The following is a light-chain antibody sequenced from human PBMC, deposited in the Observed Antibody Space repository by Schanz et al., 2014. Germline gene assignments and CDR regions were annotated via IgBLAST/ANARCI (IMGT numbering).Light chain of an antibody. CDR1: SSDVGAYDY. J-gene: IGLJ3*02. CDR2: DVG. Sequence: QSVLTQPASVSGSPGQSVTISCTGTSSDVGAYDYVSWYQQHPGKAPKLMIYDVGDRPSGVSNRFSGSKSGNTASLTISGLQADDEADYYCCSHGGRNKFWVFGGGTKLTVL. CDR3: CSHGGRNKFWV. V-gene: IGLV2-11*01.